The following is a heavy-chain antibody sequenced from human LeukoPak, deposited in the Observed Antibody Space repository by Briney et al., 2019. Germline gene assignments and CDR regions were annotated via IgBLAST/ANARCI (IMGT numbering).Heavy chain of an antibody. CDR3: AKDIFTMVRGVVDY. V-gene: IGHV3-9*01. CDR1: GFTFDDYA. J-gene: IGHJ4*02. Sequence: GRSLRLSCAASGFTFDDYAMHWVRQAPGKGLEWVSGISWNSGSIGYADSVKGRFTISRDNAKNSLYLQMNSLRAEDTALYYCAKDIFTMVRGVVDYWGQGTLVTVSS. CDR2: ISWNSGSI. D-gene: IGHD3-10*01.